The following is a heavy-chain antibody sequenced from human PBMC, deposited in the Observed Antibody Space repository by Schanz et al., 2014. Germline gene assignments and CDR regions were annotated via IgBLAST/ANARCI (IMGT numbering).Heavy chain of an antibody. Sequence: QVQLVQSGAEVKKPGSSVRVSCKSSGDTFSNYAISWVRQAPGQGLEWMGRVVPLLNVTAYAQKFQGRVTMTADLSTRTVYMDLSSLRSEDTALYFCAGPLVPLPAGILGYWGQGSLVTVSS. CDR2: VVPLLNVT. CDR3: AGPLVPLPAGILGY. J-gene: IGHJ4*02. CDR1: GDTFSNYA. D-gene: IGHD3-16*01. V-gene: IGHV1-69*04.